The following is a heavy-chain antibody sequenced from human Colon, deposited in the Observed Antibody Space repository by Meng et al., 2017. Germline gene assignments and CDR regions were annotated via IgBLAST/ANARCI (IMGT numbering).Heavy chain of an antibody. V-gene: IGHV4-59*08. CDR3: ARQVAATFSGLAFDS. J-gene: IGHJ4*02. Sequence: QGQLPEAGPGLVKPSEPLSLTCPVSGCSINGYYWSWIRQPPGKGLEYIGYIYYSGSTSYNPSLKSRVTISVDTSKNQFSVNLSSVTAADTAVYYCARQVAATFSGLAFDSWGQGTLVTVSS. CDR2: IYYSGST. D-gene: IGHD2-15*01. CDR1: GCSINGYY.